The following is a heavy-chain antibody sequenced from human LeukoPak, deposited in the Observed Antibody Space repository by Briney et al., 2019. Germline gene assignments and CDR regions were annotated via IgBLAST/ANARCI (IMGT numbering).Heavy chain of an antibody. CDR2: VSSYNGDT. J-gene: IGHJ5*02. Sequence: ASVRVSCKASGYTFNNYGISWVRQAPGQGLEWMGWVSSYNGDTNYAQKFQGRVTLSTDTSTSTAYMELRSLTFDDTAIYYCAKDWHILTGRNCFDPWGQGTLVTVSS. D-gene: IGHD3-9*01. V-gene: IGHV1-18*01. CDR3: AKDWHILTGRNCFDP. CDR1: GYTFNNYG.